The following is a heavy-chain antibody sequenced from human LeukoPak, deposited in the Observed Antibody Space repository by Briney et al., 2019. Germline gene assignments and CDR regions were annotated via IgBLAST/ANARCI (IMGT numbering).Heavy chain of an antibody. CDR1: GFTFSNYA. Sequence: PGTSLRLSCAASGFTFSNYAMSWVRQAPGKGLEWVSTFSSSGNIHYGDSVRGRSTISRDNSRNTLYLQMNSLRAEDTAVYYCAREGYCSSTSCYGRWDYWGQGTLVTVSS. V-gene: IGHV3-23*01. CDR3: AREGYCSSTSCYGRWDY. CDR2: FSSSGNI. J-gene: IGHJ4*02. D-gene: IGHD2-2*01.